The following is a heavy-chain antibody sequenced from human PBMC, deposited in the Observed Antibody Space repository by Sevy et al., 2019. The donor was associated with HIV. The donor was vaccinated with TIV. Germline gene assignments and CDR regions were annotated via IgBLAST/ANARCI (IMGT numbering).Heavy chain of an antibody. CDR2: ISYDGSNK. V-gene: IGHV3-30-3*01. CDR3: ARDLMTTVTTYLFDY. CDR1: GFTFSSYA. J-gene: IGHJ4*02. D-gene: IGHD4-17*01. Sequence: GGSLRLSCASSGFTFSSYAMHWVRQAPGKGLEWVAVISYDGSNKYYADSVKGRFTISRDNSKNTLYLQMNSLRAEDTAVYYCARDLMTTVTTYLFDYWGQGTLVTVSS.